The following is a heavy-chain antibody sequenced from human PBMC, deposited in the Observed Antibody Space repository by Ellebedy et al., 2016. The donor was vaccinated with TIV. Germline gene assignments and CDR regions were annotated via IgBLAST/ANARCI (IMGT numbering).Heavy chain of an antibody. J-gene: IGHJ4*02. CDR2: ISSSSTTT. Sequence: GESLKISCAASGFTFSNYNMNWVRQAPGKGLEWVSYISSSSTTTDYADSVKGRFTISRDNAKNLLYLQMNSLRAEDTAVYYCARDQWLGRAYYFDYWGQGTLLTVSS. CDR1: GFTFSNYN. D-gene: IGHD6-19*01. V-gene: IGHV3-48*04. CDR3: ARDQWLGRAYYFDY.